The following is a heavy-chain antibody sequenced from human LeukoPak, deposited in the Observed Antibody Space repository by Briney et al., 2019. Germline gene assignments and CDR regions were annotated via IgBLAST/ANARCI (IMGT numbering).Heavy chain of an antibody. CDR2: IIPIFGTA. Sequence: ASVKVSCKASGGTFSSYAISWVRQAPGQGLEWMGGIIPIFGTANYAQKFQGRVTITTDESTSTAYMELSSLRSEDTAVYYCAIKYYYGSGSYYAFGYWGQGTLVTASS. J-gene: IGHJ4*02. CDR3: AIKYYYGSGSYYAFGY. CDR1: GGTFSSYA. V-gene: IGHV1-69*05. D-gene: IGHD3-10*01.